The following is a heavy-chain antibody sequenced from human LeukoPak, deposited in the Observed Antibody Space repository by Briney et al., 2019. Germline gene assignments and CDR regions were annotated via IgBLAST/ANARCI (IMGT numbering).Heavy chain of an antibody. CDR1: SGSISSYY. Sequence: SETLSLTCTVSSGSISSYYWSWLRQPPGKGLEWIGFIYYSGSTNYNPSLKSRVTISVDTSKNQFSLKLNSVTAADTAVYYCARALGAFDIWGQGTMVTVS. J-gene: IGHJ3*02. CDR3: ARALGAFDI. CDR2: IYYSGST. V-gene: IGHV4-59*12.